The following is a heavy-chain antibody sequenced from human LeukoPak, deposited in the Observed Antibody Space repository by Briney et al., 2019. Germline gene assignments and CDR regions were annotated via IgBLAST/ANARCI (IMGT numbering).Heavy chain of an antibody. CDR3: AVGYCSSTSCYEDPVDWSDL. CDR1: GGSFSGYY. Sequence: PSETLSLTCAVYGGSFSGYYRSWIRQPPGKGLEWIGEINHSGSTNYNPSLKSRVTISVDTSKNQFSLKLSSVTAADTAVYYCAVGYCSSTSCYEDPVDWSDLWGRGTLVTVSS. CDR2: INHSGST. D-gene: IGHD2-2*01. J-gene: IGHJ2*01. V-gene: IGHV4-34*01.